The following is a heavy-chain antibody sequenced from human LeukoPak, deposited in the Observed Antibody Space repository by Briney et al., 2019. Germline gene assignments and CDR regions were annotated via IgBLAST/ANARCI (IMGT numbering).Heavy chain of an antibody. CDR3: ARGDYPAGELGGDFDY. CDR1: GGSISSGSYY. D-gene: IGHD1-26*01. V-gene: IGHV4-61*02. J-gene: IGHJ4*02. CDR2: IYTSGST. Sequence: SETLSLTCTVSGGSISSGSYYWSWIRQPAGKGLEWIGRIYTSGSTNYNPSLKSRVTISVDTSKNQFSLKLSSVTAADTAVYYCARGDYPAGELGGDFDYWGQGTLVTVSS.